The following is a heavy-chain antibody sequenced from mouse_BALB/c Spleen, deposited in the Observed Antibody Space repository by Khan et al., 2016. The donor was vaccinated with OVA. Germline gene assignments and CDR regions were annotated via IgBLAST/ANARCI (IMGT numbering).Heavy chain of an antibody. CDR3: AREGAYYRSDGWFAY. J-gene: IGHJ3*01. CDR1: GYTFTSYT. D-gene: IGHD2-14*01. Sequence: QVQLQQSGAELARPGASVKMSCKASGYTFTSYTMHWVKQRPGQGLEWIGYISPSSGYTNYNQKFKDKATLTADKSSSTAYMQLSSLTSEDSAVYYCAREGAYYRSDGWFAYWGQGTLVTVS. CDR2: ISPSSGYT. V-gene: IGHV1-4*01.